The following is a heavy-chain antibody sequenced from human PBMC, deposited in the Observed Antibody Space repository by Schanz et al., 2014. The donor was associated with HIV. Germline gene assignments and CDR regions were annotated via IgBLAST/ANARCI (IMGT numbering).Heavy chain of an antibody. J-gene: IGHJ6*02. CDR3: AKDRNQYDSRYIGKGNYYYYYGMDV. CDR2: ISYDGSNK. D-gene: IGHD3-22*01. V-gene: IGHV3-30*18. CDR1: RFTFSRYG. Sequence: VQLLESGGGLVQPGGFLRLSCAASRFTFSRYGMHWVRQAPGKGLEWVAVISYDGSNKHYADSVKGRFTISRDNSKSTLYLQAKSLRPEDTAVYYCAKDRNQYDSRYIGKGNYYYYYGMDVWAKGPRSPSP.